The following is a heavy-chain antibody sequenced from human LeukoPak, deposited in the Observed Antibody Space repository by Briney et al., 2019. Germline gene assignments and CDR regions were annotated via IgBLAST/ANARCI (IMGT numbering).Heavy chain of an antibody. J-gene: IGHJ4*02. D-gene: IGHD6-19*01. CDR2: VTSSDNST. CDR1: GFTFSTYG. CDR3: AKRAVAGTGRAFDY. Sequence: PGGSLRLSCAASGFTFSTYGMSWVRQAPGKGLEWVSSVTSSDNSTYYADSVKGRFTISRDNSKNTLYLQMNTLRAEDTAIYYCAKRAVAGTGRAFDYWGQGTLVTVSS. V-gene: IGHV3-23*01.